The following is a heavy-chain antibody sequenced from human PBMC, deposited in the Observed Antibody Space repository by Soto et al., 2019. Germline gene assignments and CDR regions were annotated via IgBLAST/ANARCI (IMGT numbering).Heavy chain of an antibody. J-gene: IGHJ5*02. CDR2: IYHSGGT. D-gene: IGHD3-10*01. CDR3: ARAPLLWFGELLSHNWFDP. Sequence: SETLSLTCAVSGYSISSGYYWGWIRQPPGKGLEWIGSIYHSGGTYYNPSLKSRVTISVDTSKNQFSLKLSSVTAADTAVYYCARAPLLWFGELLSHNWFDPWGQGTLVTVSS. V-gene: IGHV4-38-2*01. CDR1: GYSISSGYY.